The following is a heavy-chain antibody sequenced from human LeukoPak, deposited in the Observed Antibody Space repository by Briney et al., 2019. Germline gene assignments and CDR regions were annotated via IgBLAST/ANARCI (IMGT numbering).Heavy chain of an antibody. V-gene: IGHV4-34*01. J-gene: IGHJ4*02. Sequence: PSETLSLTCAVYGGSFSGYYWSWIRQPPGKGLEWIGQINHSGGTNYNPSLKSRVTISVHTSKNQFSLKLSSVTAADTAVYYCARGAPYYDFWSGYSYYFDYWGQGTLVTVSS. CDR3: ARGAPYYDFWSGYSYYFDY. CDR2: INHSGGT. D-gene: IGHD3-3*01. CDR1: GGSFSGYY.